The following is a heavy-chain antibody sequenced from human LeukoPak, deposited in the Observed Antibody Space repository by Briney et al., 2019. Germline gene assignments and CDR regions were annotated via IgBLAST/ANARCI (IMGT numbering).Heavy chain of an antibody. V-gene: IGHV1-8*01. CDR1: GYTFTSYD. Sequence: ASVTVSCTASGYTFTSYDINWVRQAPGQGLEWMGWMNPNSGNTGYAQKFQGRVTMTRNTSISTAYMELSSLRSEDTAVYYCARAVRGGWYYDPWGQGTLVTVSS. J-gene: IGHJ5*02. CDR2: MNPNSGNT. CDR3: ARAVRGGWYYDP. D-gene: IGHD6-19*01.